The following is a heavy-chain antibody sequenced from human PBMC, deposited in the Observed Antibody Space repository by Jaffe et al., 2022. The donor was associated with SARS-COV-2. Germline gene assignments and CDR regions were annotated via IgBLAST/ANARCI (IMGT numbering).Heavy chain of an antibody. Sequence: EVHLVESGGGLVQPGGSLRLSCKTSGFTFSSYAMNWVRQAPGKGLEWISYISSSSSAVYYADSVKGRFTISRDNAKSSLYLQMNSLRAEDTAVYYCVRNSPGSSFCWCPYFDCWGQGTLVSVSS. CDR1: GFTFSSYA. D-gene: IGHD2-8*02. J-gene: IGHJ4*02. V-gene: IGHV3-48*01. CDR3: VRNSPGSSFCWCPYFDC. CDR2: ISSSSSAV.